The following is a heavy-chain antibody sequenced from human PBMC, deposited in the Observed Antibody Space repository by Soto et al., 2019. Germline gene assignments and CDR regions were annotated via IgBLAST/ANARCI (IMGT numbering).Heavy chain of an antibody. CDR3: NGEDIVVVPAARYGMDV. D-gene: IGHD2-2*01. V-gene: IGHV4-34*01. CDR1: GGSFSGYY. Sequence: QVQLQQWGAGLLKPSETLSLTCAVYGGSFSGYYWSWIRQPPGKGLEWIGEINHSGSTNYNPSLKSRVTVSVDPSQNRFSLKLSSVPAADTAVDYCNGEDIVVVPAARYGMDVWGQGTTVTVSS. J-gene: IGHJ6*02. CDR2: INHSGST.